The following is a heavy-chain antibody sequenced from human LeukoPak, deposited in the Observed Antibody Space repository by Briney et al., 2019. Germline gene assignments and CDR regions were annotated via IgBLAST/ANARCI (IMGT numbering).Heavy chain of an antibody. D-gene: IGHD1-1*01. CDR1: GFTFSSYG. V-gene: IGHV3-33*01. CDR3: ARGSTGTYAFDI. J-gene: IGHJ3*02. CDR2: IWYDGSNK. Sequence: GRSLRLSCAASGFTFSSYGMHWVRQAPGMGLEWVAVIWYDGSNKYYADSVKGRFTISRDNSKNTLYLQMNSLRAEDTAVYYCARGSTGTYAFDIWGQGTMVTVSS.